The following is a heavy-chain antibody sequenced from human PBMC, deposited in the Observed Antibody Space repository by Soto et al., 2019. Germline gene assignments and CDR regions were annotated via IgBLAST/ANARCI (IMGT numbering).Heavy chain of an antibody. V-gene: IGHV1-46*01. CDR2: INPSGGST. CDR1: GYSFTCYY. D-gene: IGHD6-13*01. J-gene: IGHJ4*02. Sequence: QVQLVQSGAEVKKPGASVKLSCKASGYSFTCYYIDWVRQAPGQGLEWIGMINPSGGSTESAQKFQGRVTMTRDTSTSTVYLELSGLRFEDTAVYFCAREAAVGPIDNWGQGTLVTVSS. CDR3: AREAAVGPIDN.